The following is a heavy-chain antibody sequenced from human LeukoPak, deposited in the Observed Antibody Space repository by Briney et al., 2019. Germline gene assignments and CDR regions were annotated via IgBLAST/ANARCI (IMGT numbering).Heavy chain of an antibody. Sequence: PGGSLRLSCAASGFTFSSYGMHWVRQAPGKGLEWVAVIWYDGSNKYYADSVKGRFTISRDNSKSTLYLQMNSLRAEDTAVYYCAKADDDSSGYVGAFDTWGQGTMVTVSS. CDR2: IWYDGSNK. CDR3: AKADDDSSGYVGAFDT. D-gene: IGHD3-22*01. J-gene: IGHJ3*02. CDR1: GFTFSSYG. V-gene: IGHV3-33*06.